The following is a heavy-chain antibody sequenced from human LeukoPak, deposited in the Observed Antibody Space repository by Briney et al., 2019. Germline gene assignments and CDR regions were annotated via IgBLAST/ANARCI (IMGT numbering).Heavy chain of an antibody. D-gene: IGHD3-22*01. Sequence: PGGSLRLSCAASGFTFSRLAMTWVRQAPGKGLEWVSTISASEPYYADAVRGRFTISRDNSRNTLSLQMDSLRAEDTAVYYCAKDHESDGYPCLDHWGLGTLVTVSS. CDR2: ISASEP. V-gene: IGHV3-23*01. J-gene: IGHJ4*02. CDR1: GFTFSRLA. CDR3: AKDHESDGYPCLDH.